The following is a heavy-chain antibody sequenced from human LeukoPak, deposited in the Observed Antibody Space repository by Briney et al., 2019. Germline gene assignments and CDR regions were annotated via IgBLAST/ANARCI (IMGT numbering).Heavy chain of an antibody. Sequence: SETLSLTCTVSGGSISSFTYYWGWIRQPPGKGLEWIGTIYYSGTTYYNPSLKSRVTISADTSKNQFSLNLSSVTAADTAVYYCAGGRNSVLGYWGQGTLVTVSS. J-gene: IGHJ4*02. CDR1: GGSISSFTYY. CDR3: AGGRNSVLGY. D-gene: IGHD3-16*01. V-gene: IGHV4-39*01. CDR2: IYYSGTT.